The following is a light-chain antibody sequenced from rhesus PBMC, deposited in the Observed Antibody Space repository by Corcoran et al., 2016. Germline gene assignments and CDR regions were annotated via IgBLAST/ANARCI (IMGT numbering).Light chain of an antibody. CDR3: LQYSSSPWT. CDR2: RAS. Sequence: DIQMTQSPSSLSASVGDTVTITCRASQSISSWLDWYQQKPGKAPKLLIYRASRLESGVPSRFSGSGSGTVFTLTISSLQPEDFATYFCLQYSSSPWTCGQGTKVEIK. V-gene: IGKV1-22*01. J-gene: IGKJ1*01. CDR1: QSISSW.